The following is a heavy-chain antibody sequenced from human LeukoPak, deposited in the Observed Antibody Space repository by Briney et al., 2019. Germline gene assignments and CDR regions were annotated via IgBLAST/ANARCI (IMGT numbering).Heavy chain of an antibody. J-gene: IGHJ4*02. V-gene: IGHV3-23*01. D-gene: IGHD3-3*01. Sequence: GGSLRLSCAASGFTFSGYAMSWVRQAPGKGLEWVSAISGSGGSTYYADSVKGRFTISRDNSKNTLYLQMNSLRAEDTAVYYCAKGSNFWSGLLDYWGQGTLVTVSS. CDR1: GFTFSGYA. CDR3: AKGSNFWSGLLDY. CDR2: ISGSGGST.